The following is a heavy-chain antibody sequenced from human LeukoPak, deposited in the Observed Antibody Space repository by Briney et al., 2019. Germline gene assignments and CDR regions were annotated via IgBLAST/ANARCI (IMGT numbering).Heavy chain of an antibody. Sequence: PGRSLRLSCAASGFTFSSYWMHWVRQSPGKGLVWVSRINSDGSSTSYADSVKGRFTISRDNARNTLYLQMNSLRAEDTAVYYCARARYGGNYYFDYWGQGTLVTVSS. D-gene: IGHD4-23*01. CDR1: GFTFSSYW. CDR3: ARARYGGNYYFDY. J-gene: IGHJ4*02. CDR2: INSDGSST. V-gene: IGHV3-74*01.